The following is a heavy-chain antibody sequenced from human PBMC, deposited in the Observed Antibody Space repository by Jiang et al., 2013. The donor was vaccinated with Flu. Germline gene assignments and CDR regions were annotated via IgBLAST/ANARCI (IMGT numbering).Heavy chain of an antibody. CDR1: GYTFTSYD. V-gene: IGHV1-8*01. J-gene: IGHJ6*02. D-gene: IGHD3-16*01. Sequence: EVKKPGASVKVSCKASGYTFTSYDINWVRQATGQGLEWMGWMNPNSGNTGYAQKFQGRVTMTRNTSISTAYMELSSLRSEDTAVYYCARVSSPTSRRLGYYGMDVWGQGTTVTVSS. CDR3: ARVSSPTSRRLGYYGMDV. CDR2: MNPNSGNT.